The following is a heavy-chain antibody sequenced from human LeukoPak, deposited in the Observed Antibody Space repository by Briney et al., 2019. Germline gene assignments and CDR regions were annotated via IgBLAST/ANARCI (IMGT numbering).Heavy chain of an antibody. J-gene: IGHJ4*02. V-gene: IGHV4-34*01. D-gene: IGHD3-10*01. CDR3: VASQDFGEFATTLDY. Sequence: SETLSLTCAVYGGSFSDYYWSWIRQPPGKGLEWIGEISHSGSTNYNPSLKSRVTISVDTSKNQFSLKLSSVTAADTAVYYCVASQDFGEFATTLDYWGQGTLVTVSS. CDR1: GGSFSDYY. CDR2: ISHSGST.